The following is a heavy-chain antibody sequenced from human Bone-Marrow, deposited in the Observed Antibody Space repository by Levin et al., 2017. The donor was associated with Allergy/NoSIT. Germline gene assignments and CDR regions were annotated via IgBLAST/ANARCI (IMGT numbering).Heavy chain of an antibody. D-gene: IGHD3-9*01. V-gene: IGHV3-21*01. CDR1: GFTFSSYS. Sequence: GGSLRLSCAASGFTFSSYSMNWVRQAPGQGLEWVSFITGSSAYAYYADSVKGRFTISRDNANKSLYLQMTSLRVEDTAVYYCVRGHYNSFTGYRNERAALDMWGQGSMVTVSS. CDR2: ITGSSAYA. J-gene: IGHJ3*02. CDR3: VRGHYNSFTGYRNERAALDM.